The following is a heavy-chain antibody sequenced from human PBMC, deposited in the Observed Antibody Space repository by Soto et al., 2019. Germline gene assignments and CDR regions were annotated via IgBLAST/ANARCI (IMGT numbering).Heavy chain of an antibody. CDR2: IFYTGST. D-gene: IGHD2-15*01. J-gene: IGHJ5*02. Sequence: PSETLSLTCTVSGGTIKSRNYFWSWIRRPPGKGLEWIGSIFYTGSTYYNPSLKSRASMSVDTSKNQFSLKLSSVTAADTAVYYCARQLYCSGGSCYWENWFDPWGQGTLVTVS. CDR1: GGTIKSRNYF. V-gene: IGHV4-39*01. CDR3: ARQLYCSGGSCYWENWFDP.